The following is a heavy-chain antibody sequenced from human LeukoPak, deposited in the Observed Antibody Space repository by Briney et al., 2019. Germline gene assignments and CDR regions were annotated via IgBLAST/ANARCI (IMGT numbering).Heavy chain of an antibody. V-gene: IGHV1-2*02. CDR1: GYTFTGKY. CDR3: AADSVVVRNSMNAFDI. CDR2: INPDGGGT. Sequence: ASVKVSCKASGYTFTGKYMHRLRRAPGQGLEWMGWINPDGGGTRYPQNFQGRVTMTRDTSITTAYMELYSLRSDDTAVYFCAADSVVVRNSMNAFDIWGQGTMVTVSS. D-gene: IGHD2-15*01. J-gene: IGHJ3*02.